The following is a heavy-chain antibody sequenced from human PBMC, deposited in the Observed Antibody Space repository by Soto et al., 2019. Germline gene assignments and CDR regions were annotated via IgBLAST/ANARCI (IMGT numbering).Heavy chain of an antibody. CDR1: VDSMGGYS. Sequence: QVQLQESGPGLVRPSEPLPLIANVFVDSMGGYSGTWVRQPAGQGLEGIGRVYRSGVANYNPSLASRVTMSIDTSKNQFSLSLRSVTAADTAVYFCARLGSGSSLVYWGQGIPVTVSS. CDR2: VYRSGVA. CDR3: ARLGSGSSLVY. D-gene: IGHD6-6*01. J-gene: IGHJ4*02. V-gene: IGHV4-4*07.